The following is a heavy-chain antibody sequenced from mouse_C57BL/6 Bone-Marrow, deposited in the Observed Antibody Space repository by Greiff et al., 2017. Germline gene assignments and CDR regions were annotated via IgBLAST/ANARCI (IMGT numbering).Heavy chain of an antibody. D-gene: IGHD3-3*01. CDR1: GYSITSGYY. V-gene: IGHV3-6*01. CDR2: ISYDGSN. CDR3: ARGGGTDFDY. J-gene: IGHJ2*01. Sequence: EVQLVASGPGLVKPSQSLSLTCSVTGYSITSGYYWNWIRQFPGNKLEWMGYISYDGSNNYNPSLKNRISITRDTSKNQFFLKLNSVTTEDTATYYCARGGGTDFDYWGQGTTLTVSS.